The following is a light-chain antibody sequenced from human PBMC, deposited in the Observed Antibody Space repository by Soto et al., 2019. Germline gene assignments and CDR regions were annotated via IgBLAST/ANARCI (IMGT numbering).Light chain of an antibody. J-gene: IGLJ2*01. CDR1: RDEICDYEY. V-gene: IGLV2-14*01. Sequence: AGLTQPGSTSGSPGQSITISCAGTRDEICDYEYVSWYQQHPGNAPNLLVYEVTNRPSGVSDRFSGSKSGNTASLTISGLQAEDEADYYRNSYTNSSAVVFGGGTKVTVL. CDR2: EVT. CDR3: NSYTNSSAVV.